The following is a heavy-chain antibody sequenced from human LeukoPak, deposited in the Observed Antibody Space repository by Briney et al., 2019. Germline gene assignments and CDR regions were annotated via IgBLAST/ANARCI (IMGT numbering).Heavy chain of an antibody. CDR3: ARDSHYYDSSGYYY. D-gene: IGHD3-22*01. J-gene: IGHJ4*02. Sequence: PGGSLRLSCAASGFTFSSYWMSWVRQAPGKGREWVANIKQDGSEKYYVDSVKGRFTISRDNAKNSLYLQMNSLRAEDTAVYYCARDSHYYDSSGYYYWGQGTLVTVSS. CDR2: IKQDGSEK. CDR1: GFTFSSYW. V-gene: IGHV3-7*01.